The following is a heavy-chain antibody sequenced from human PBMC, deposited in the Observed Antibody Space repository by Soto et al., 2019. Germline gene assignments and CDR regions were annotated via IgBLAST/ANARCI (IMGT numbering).Heavy chain of an antibody. V-gene: IGHV3-21*01. CDR3: ARINSGWGTFTNYPFEY. Sequence: LRLSCAASGFIFIRAAMNWVRQAPGNGLEWVSSISSSSSYIYYADSVKGRFTISRDNAKNSLYLQMNSLRAEDTAVYYCARINSGWGTFTNYPFEYWGQGALVTVSS. CDR1: GFIFIRAA. D-gene: IGHD6-19*01. J-gene: IGHJ4*02. CDR2: ISSSSSYI.